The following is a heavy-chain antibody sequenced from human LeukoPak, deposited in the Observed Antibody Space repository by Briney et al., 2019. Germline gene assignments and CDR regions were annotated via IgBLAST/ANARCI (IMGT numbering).Heavy chain of an antibody. CDR2: IYPGDSDT. CDR1: GYSFTSYW. Sequence: GESLKISCKGSGYSFTSYWIGWVRQMPGKGLEWMGIIYPGDSDTRYSPSFQGQVTISADKSISTAYLQWSSLKASDTAMYYCARRTIYCSSTSCYFDYWGQGTLDTVSS. CDR3: ARRTIYCSSTSCYFDY. D-gene: IGHD2-2*01. V-gene: IGHV5-51*01. J-gene: IGHJ4*02.